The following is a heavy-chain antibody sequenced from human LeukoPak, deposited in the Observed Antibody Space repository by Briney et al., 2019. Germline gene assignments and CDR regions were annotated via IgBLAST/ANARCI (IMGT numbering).Heavy chain of an antibody. CDR2: INTDGSTT. V-gene: IGHV3-74*01. Sequence: SGGSLRLSCAASGFTFNAHWMHWVRQTPEKGLVWLSRINTDGSTTNYADAVKGRFTISRDNAKDTLYLQMSSLRVEDTAVYYCARDLNWNQADYWGQGSLVTVSS. D-gene: IGHD1-20*01. CDR1: GFTFNAHW. CDR3: ARDLNWNQADY. J-gene: IGHJ4*02.